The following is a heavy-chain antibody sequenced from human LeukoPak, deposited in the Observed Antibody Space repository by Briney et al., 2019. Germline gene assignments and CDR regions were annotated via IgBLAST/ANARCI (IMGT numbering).Heavy chain of an antibody. D-gene: IGHD3-3*01. V-gene: IGHV1-8*01. CDR3: AREATIFGVAYGAINY. J-gene: IGHJ4*02. Sequence: EASVKVSCKASGYTFTSYDINRVRQATGQGLEWMGWMNPNSGNTGYAQKFQGRVTMTRNTSISTAYMELSSLRSEDTAVYYCAREATIFGVAYGAINYWGQGTLVTVSS. CDR2: MNPNSGNT. CDR1: GYTFTSYD.